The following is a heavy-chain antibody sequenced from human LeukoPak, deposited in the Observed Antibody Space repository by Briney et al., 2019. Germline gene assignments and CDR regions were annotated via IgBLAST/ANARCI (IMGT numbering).Heavy chain of an antibody. D-gene: IGHD6-19*01. CDR2: IYSGGST. Sequence: GGSLRLSCAASGFTFSSYSMNWVRQAPGKGLEWVSVIYSGGSTYYADSVKGRFTISRDNSKNTLYLQMNSLRAEDTAVYYCARDCSSGWYPDAFDIWGQGTMVTVSS. V-gene: IGHV3-66*01. CDR1: GFTFSSYS. J-gene: IGHJ3*02. CDR3: ARDCSSGWYPDAFDI.